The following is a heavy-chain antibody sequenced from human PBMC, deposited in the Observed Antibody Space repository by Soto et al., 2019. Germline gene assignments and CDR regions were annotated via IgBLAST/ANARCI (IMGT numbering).Heavy chain of an antibody. CDR1: GFTFSDYY. CDR2: ISSTTNYI. V-gene: IGHV3-11*06. Sequence: AGSLRLSCAASGFTFSDYYMSWIRQAPGKGLEWVSSISSTTNYIYYGDSMKGRFTISRDNAKNSLYLEMNSLRAEDTAVYYCARESEDLTSNFDYWGQGTLVTVSS. J-gene: IGHJ4*02. CDR3: ARESEDLTSNFDY.